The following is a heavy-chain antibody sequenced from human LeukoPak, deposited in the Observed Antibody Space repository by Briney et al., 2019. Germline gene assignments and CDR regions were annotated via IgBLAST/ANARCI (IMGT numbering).Heavy chain of an antibody. D-gene: IGHD1-26*01. CDR2: ISFTGNT. CDR1: GGSISTETYY. V-gene: IGHV4-61*02. Sequence: PSETLSLTCTVSGGSISTETYYWTWVRQPAGKELEWIRRISFTGNTDYNPSLKSRVTIAMDRSKNQFSLGLNSVTATDTAVYYCARDRSYGGSRFDTWGQGILVTVSS. J-gene: IGHJ5*02. CDR3: ARDRSYGGSRFDT.